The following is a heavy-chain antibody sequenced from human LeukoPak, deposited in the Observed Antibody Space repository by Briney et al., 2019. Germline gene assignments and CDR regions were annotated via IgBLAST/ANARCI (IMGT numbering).Heavy chain of an antibody. D-gene: IGHD6-19*01. J-gene: IGHJ4*02. CDR1: GFTFSSYW. CDR3: ARDGYSSGWGFDY. V-gene: IGHV3-74*01. CDR2: INSDGSST. Sequence: GGSLRLSCAASGFTFSSYWMHWVRQAPGKGLVWVSHINSDGSSTSYADSVKGRFTISRDNAKNTLHLQMNSLRAEDTAVYYCARDGYSSGWGFDYWGQGTLVTVSS.